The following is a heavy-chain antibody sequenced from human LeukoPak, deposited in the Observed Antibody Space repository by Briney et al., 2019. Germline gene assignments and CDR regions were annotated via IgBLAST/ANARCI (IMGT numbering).Heavy chain of an antibody. CDR2: IYYSGRT. J-gene: IGHJ4*02. V-gene: IGHV4-39*01. Sequence: SETLSLTCTVSGGSISSSSSYWGWVRPPPGKGLEWIGYIYYSGRTHYNPSLKSRVTISVDTSKNQFSLNLRSVTAADTAVYYCARQPRLTVTSDFDYWGQGTLVTVSS. CDR1: GGSISSSSSY. D-gene: IGHD4-17*01. CDR3: ARQPRLTVTSDFDY.